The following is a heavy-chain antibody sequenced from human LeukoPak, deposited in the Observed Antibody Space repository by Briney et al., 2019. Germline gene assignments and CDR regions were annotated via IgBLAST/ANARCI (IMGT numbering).Heavy chain of an antibody. CDR3: ARGPMVRGVIIPYYYYGMDV. CDR2: IYYSGST. CDR1: GGSISSYY. V-gene: IGHV4-59*01. J-gene: IGHJ6*02. D-gene: IGHD3-10*01. Sequence: SETLSLTRTVSGGSISSYYWSWIRQPPGKGLEWIGYIYYSGSTNYNPSLKSRVTISVDTSKNQFSLKLSSVTAADTAVYYCARGPMVRGVIIPYYYYGMDVWGQGTTVTVSS.